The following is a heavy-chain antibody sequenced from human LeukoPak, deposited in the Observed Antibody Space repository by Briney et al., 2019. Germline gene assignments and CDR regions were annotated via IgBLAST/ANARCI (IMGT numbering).Heavy chain of an antibody. Sequence: GGSLRLSCVASGFTFSKYTMSWVRRAPGKGLEWVSGIYGGGSGSTFYAESVKGRFTISRDNSKNTLYLQMNSLRDEDTAIYYCAKDFTPDGIWDIDYWGRGTLITVSS. J-gene: IGHJ4*02. CDR1: GFTFSKYT. D-gene: IGHD1-14*01. V-gene: IGHV3-23*01. CDR2: IYGGGSGST. CDR3: AKDFTPDGIWDIDY.